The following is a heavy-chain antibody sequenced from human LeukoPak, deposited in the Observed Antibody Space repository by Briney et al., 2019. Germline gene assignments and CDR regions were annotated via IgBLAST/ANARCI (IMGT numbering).Heavy chain of an antibody. Sequence: GGSLRLSCATSGFNFGRYTIHWVRQAPGKGLEWVSLAGWAGGTTYYSDSVRGRFTISRDSGKNSVYLQMNSLTTDDTAFYFCAKELDTMFFDYWGQGALVTVSS. CDR1: GFNFGRYT. J-gene: IGHJ4*02. CDR3: AKELDTMFFDY. V-gene: IGHV3-43*01. CDR2: AGWAGGTT. D-gene: IGHD5-18*01.